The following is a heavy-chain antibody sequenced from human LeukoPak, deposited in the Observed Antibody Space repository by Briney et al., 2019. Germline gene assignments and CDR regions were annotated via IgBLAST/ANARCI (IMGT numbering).Heavy chain of an antibody. D-gene: IGHD3-10*01. Sequence: GGSLRLSCAASGFTFSSYGMSWVRQAPGKGLEWVSAISGSGGSTYYADSVKGRFTISRDNSKNTLYLQMNSLRDEDTAVYYCARESGYHGSGFDPWGQGTLVTVSS. CDR2: ISGSGGST. CDR3: ARESGYHGSGFDP. J-gene: IGHJ5*02. CDR1: GFTFSSYG. V-gene: IGHV3-23*01.